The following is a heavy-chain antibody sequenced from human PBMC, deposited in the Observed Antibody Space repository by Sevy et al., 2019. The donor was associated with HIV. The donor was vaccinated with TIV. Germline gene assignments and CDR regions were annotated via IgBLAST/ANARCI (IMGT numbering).Heavy chain of an antibody. CDR1: GDSINTYC. Sequence: SETLSLTCTVSGDSINTYCWSWIRQPPGKGLEWIGSVSHSGNTNYNPSLKSRVSMSVDTSTNQFSLKVKSVTAADTAVYYCARLRWDLVVVPGATPGCYFDSWGQGTLVTVSS. J-gene: IGHJ4*02. D-gene: IGHD2-2*02. CDR2: VSHSGNT. CDR3: ARLRWDLVVVPGATPGCYFDS. V-gene: IGHV4-59*08.